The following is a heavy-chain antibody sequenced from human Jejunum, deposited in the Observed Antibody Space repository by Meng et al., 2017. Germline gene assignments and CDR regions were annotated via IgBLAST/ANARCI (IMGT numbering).Heavy chain of an antibody. V-gene: IGHV1-2*02. CDR1: GYSFTVYF. CDR3: ARGNSNSSPYYFDS. CDR2: INPNTGGT. Sequence: ASVKVSCKASGYSFTVYFLHWVRLAPGQGLEWMGWINPNTGGTDYAQKFKGRVAMTRDTSINTAYMDLVSPTSDDTAVYYCARGNSNSSPYYFDSWGQGKLVNGAS. J-gene: IGHJ4*02. D-gene: IGHD2/OR15-2a*01.